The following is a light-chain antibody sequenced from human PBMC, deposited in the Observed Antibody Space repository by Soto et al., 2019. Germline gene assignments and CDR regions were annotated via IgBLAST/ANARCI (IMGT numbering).Light chain of an antibody. V-gene: IGKV3-20*01. CDR2: GAS. CDR3: QQYGNSPWT. Sequence: EIVLTQSPGTLSLSPGERATLSCRASQSVSSSYLAWYQQNPGQAPRLLIYGASNRATGIPDRFSGSGSGTDFTLTINRLEPEDFAVYYCQQYGNSPWTFGQGTKVEIK. J-gene: IGKJ1*01. CDR1: QSVSSSY.